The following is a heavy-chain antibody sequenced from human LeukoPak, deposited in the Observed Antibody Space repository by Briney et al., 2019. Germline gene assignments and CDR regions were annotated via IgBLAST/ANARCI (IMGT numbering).Heavy chain of an antibody. CDR2: ISAYNGNT. Sequence: ASVKVSCKASGYTFTSYGISWVRQAPGQGLEWMGWISAYNGNTNYAQKLQGRVTMTTDTSTSTAYMELRSLRSDDTAVYYCARTYFIAAAASGGGAYYMDVWGKGTTVTVSS. CDR3: ARTYFIAAAASGGGAYYMDV. J-gene: IGHJ6*03. CDR1: GYTFTSYG. V-gene: IGHV1-18*01. D-gene: IGHD6-13*01.